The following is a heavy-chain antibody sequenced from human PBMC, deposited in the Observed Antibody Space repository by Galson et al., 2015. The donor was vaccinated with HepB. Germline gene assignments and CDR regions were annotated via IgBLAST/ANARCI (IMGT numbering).Heavy chain of an antibody. Sequence: SLRLSCAASGFTFRNYAMHWFRQAPGKGLEWMAVMSYDGSIQHYADSVRGRFTISRDNSKNTLSLQMNSLRPGDTAVYFCVRGVGYGDVGAFDIWGQGTMVTVSS. CDR3: VRGVGYGDVGAFDI. D-gene: IGHD4-17*01. J-gene: IGHJ3*02. V-gene: IGHV3-30*04. CDR1: GFTFRNYA. CDR2: MSYDGSIQ.